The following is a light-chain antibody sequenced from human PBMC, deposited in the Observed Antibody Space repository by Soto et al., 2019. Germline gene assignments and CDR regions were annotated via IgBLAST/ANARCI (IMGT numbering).Light chain of an antibody. CDR3: QQRSNWPRT. J-gene: IGKJ1*01. CDR1: QNISSY. Sequence: IVLTQSPATLSFSPGKRATLSCRARQNISSYLIWYQQKPGQAPRLLIYDVYNRATGIPARFSGSGSGTDFTHTISSLEPEDFAVYYCQQRSNWPRTFGQGTKVDIK. CDR2: DVY. V-gene: IGKV3-11*01.